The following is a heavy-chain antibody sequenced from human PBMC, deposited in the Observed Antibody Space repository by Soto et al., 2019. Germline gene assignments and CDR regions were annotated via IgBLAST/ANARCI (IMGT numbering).Heavy chain of an antibody. CDR3: ARGVATGPYYYYGMDV. D-gene: IGHD2-15*01. J-gene: IGHJ6*02. V-gene: IGHV3-21*01. CDR1: GFTFSSYS. CDR2: ISSSSSYI. Sequence: GGSLRLSCAASGFTFSSYSMNWVRQAPGKGLEWVSSISSSSSYIYYADSVKGRFTISRDNAKNSLYLQMNSLRAEDTAVYYCARGVATGPYYYYGMDVWGQGTTVTVSS.